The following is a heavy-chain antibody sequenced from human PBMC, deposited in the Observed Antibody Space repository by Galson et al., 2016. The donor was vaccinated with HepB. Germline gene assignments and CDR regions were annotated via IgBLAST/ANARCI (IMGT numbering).Heavy chain of an antibody. CDR2: INPNSGGT. CDR1: GYTFTGYY. J-gene: IGHJ4*02. D-gene: IGHD6-13*01. Sequence: SVKVSCKAFGYTFTGYYLHWVRQAPGQGLEWMGWINPNSGGTKYAQKFQGRVTMTRDTSISTAYMELSRLRSDDTAVYFCARAMDGSWLSFRKWGQGTLVTVSS. V-gene: IGHV1-2*02. CDR3: ARAMDGSWLSFRK.